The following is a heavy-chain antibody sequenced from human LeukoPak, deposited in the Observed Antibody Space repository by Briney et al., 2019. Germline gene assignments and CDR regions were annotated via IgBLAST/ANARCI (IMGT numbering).Heavy chain of an antibody. CDR3: ARVLLAGTTDY. CDR1: GGSISGNC. D-gene: IGHD1-7*01. CDR2: MYYRGTT. Sequence: SETLSLTCTVSGGSISGNCWSWIRQPPGKGLEWIGYMYYRGTTKYNPSLKSRVTMSVDPSKNQISLKLTSVTAADTAVYYCARVLLAGTTDYWGQGTLVTVSS. V-gene: IGHV4-59*01. J-gene: IGHJ4*02.